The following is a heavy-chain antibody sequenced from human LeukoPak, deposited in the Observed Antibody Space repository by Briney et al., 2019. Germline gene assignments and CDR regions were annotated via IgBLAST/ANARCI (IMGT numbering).Heavy chain of an antibody. J-gene: IGHJ4*02. CDR2: IIPIFGTA. D-gene: IGHD2-15*01. CDR1: GGTFSSYA. CDR3: AAYCSGGSCHGVFDY. V-gene: IGHV1-69*01. Sequence: SVKVSCKASGGTFSSYAISWVRQAPGQGLEWMGGIIPIFGTANYAQKFQGRVTITADESTSTAYMELSSLRSGDTAVYYCAAYCSGGSCHGVFDYWGQGTLVTVSS.